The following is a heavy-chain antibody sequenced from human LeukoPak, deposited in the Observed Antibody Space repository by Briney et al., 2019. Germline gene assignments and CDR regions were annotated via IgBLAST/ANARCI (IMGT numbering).Heavy chain of an antibody. D-gene: IGHD2-2*01. V-gene: IGHV3-30*18. CDR1: GFTFSSYG. CDR3: AKDYCSSTSCYADYYYGMDV. J-gene: IGHJ6*04. Sequence: GRSLRLFCAASGFTFSSYGMHWGRQAPGKGLEWVAVISYDGSNKYYAGSVKGRFTISRDNSKNTLYLQMNSLRAEDTSVYYCAKDYCSSTSCYADYYYGMDVWGKGTTVTVSS. CDR2: ISYDGSNK.